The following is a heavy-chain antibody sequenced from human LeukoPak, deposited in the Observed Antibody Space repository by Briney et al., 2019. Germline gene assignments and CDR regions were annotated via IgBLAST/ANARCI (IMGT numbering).Heavy chain of an antibody. V-gene: IGHV1-8*02. J-gene: IGHJ6*02. CDR3: ASPYYDSSGMDV. Sequence: ASVKVSCKASGGTFSSYAISWVRQATGQGLEWMGWMNPNSGNTGYAQKFQGRVTMTRNTSISTAYMELSSLRSEDTAVYYCASPYYDSSGMDVWGQGTTVTVSS. CDR1: GGTFSSYA. CDR2: MNPNSGNT. D-gene: IGHD3-22*01.